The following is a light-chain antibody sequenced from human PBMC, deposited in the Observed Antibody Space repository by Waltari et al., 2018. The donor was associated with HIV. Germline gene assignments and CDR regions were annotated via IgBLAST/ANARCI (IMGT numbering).Light chain of an antibody. CDR2: EVS. CDR1: SSDVGSYNL. Sequence: SVSGSPGQSISISCTGTSSDVGSYNLVSWYQQHPGKAPKLMIYEVSKRPSGVSNRFSGSRSGNTASLTISGLQAEDESDYYCCSYAGSSTFNWVFGGGTKLTVL. J-gene: IGLJ3*02. CDR3: CSYAGSSTFNWV. V-gene: IGLV2-23*02.